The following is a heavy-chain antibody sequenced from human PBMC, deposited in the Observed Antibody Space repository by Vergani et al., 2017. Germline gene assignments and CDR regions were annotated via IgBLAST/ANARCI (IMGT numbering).Heavy chain of an antibody. CDR2: ISSSSSYT. CDR1: GFTFSDYY. D-gene: IGHD3-10*01. V-gene: IGHV3-11*05. CDR3: ARDAERFGGLGGGMDV. Sequence: QVQLVESGGGLVKPGGSLRLSCAASGFTFSDYYMSWIRQAPGKGLEWVSYISSSSSYTNYADSVKGRFTISRDNAKNSLYLQMNSRRAEDTAVYYCARDAERFGGLGGGMDVWGQGTTVTVSS. J-gene: IGHJ6*02.